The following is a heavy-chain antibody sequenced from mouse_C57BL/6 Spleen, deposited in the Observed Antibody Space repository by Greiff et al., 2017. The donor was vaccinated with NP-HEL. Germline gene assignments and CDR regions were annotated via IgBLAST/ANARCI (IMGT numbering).Heavy chain of an antibody. J-gene: IGHJ4*01. CDR2: INPSNGGT. D-gene: IGHD2-5*01. CDR3: ARHSNYVGYYAMDY. CDR1: GYTFTSYW. Sequence: QVQLQQPGTELVKPGASVKLSCKASGYTFTSYWMHWVKQRPGQGLEWIGNINPSNGGTNYNEKFKSKATLTVDKSSSTAYMQLSSLTSEDSAGSYCARHSNYVGYYAMDYWGQGTSVTVSS. V-gene: IGHV1-53*01.